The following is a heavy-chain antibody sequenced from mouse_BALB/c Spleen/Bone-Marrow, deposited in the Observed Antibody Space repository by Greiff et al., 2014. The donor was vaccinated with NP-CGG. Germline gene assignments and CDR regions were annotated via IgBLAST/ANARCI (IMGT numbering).Heavy chain of an antibody. V-gene: IGHV1-37*01. CDR2: INPYNGDT. D-gene: IGHD2-2*01. Sequence: EVQLQQSGPELVKPGASVKISCKASGYSFTGYFMNWVKQSPGKSLEWIGRINPYNGDTFYNQKFKGKATSTVDKSSSTAHMELLSLTSEDSAVYSCGRSYGYDDWFAYWGQGTLVTVSA. CDR1: GYSFTGYF. CDR3: GRSYGYDDWFAY. J-gene: IGHJ3*01.